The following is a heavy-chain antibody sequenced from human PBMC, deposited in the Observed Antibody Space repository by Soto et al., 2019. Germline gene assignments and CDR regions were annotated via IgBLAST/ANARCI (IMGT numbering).Heavy chain of an antibody. D-gene: IGHD2-2*02. J-gene: IGHJ6*02. CDR1: GGSVSSDTHY. Sequence: QVQLQESGPRLVKPSETVSLTCTVSGGSVSSDTHYWSWIRLPPGKRLEWIGFIYSSGSTNYNPSLKSRVTMSVDTSKNQFSLKLRSVIVADTAVYHCARFLRSCSGTTCYTRADVWGQGTTVSVSS. CDR3: ARFLRSCSGTTCYTRADV. V-gene: IGHV4-61*01. CDR2: IYSSGST.